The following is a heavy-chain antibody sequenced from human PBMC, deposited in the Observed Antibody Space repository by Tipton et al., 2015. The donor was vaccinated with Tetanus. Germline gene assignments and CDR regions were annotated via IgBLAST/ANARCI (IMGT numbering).Heavy chain of an antibody. Sequence: SLRLSCAASGFTFSSYGMHWVRQAPGKGLEWVAVISYDGSNKYYADSVKGRFTISRDNSKNTLYLQVNSLRAEDTAVYYCAKAIWFGELFRGADYWGQGTLVTVSS. CDR3: AKAIWFGELFRGADY. J-gene: IGHJ4*02. V-gene: IGHV3-30*18. CDR2: ISYDGSNK. D-gene: IGHD3-10*01. CDR1: GFTFSSYG.